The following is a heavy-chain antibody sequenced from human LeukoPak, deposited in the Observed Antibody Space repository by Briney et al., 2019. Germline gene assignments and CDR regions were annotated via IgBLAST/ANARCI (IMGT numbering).Heavy chain of an antibody. Sequence: PGGSLRLSCAASGFTFSSYAMSWVRQAPGKGLEWVSAISDSGGSTYYADSVKGRFTISRDNSKNTLYLQMNRLRAEDTAVYYCAKDGWESDSSSYYTDQFFDYWGQGTLVTVSS. CDR2: ISDSGGST. D-gene: IGHD3-22*01. V-gene: IGHV3-23*01. CDR1: GFTFSSYA. J-gene: IGHJ4*02. CDR3: AKDGWESDSSSYYTDQFFDY.